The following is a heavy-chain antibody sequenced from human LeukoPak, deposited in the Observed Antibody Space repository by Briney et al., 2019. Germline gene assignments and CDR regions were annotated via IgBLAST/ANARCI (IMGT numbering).Heavy chain of an antibody. Sequence: PGRSLRLSCAASGFTFSSYGMHWVRQAPGKGLEWVAVISYDGSNKYYADSVKGRFTISRDNSKNTLYLQMNSLRAEDTVVYYCAKGGKYQLLPFDYWGQGTLVTVSS. CDR1: GFTFSSYG. J-gene: IGHJ4*02. CDR3: AKGGKYQLLPFDY. D-gene: IGHD2-2*01. CDR2: ISYDGSNK. V-gene: IGHV3-30*18.